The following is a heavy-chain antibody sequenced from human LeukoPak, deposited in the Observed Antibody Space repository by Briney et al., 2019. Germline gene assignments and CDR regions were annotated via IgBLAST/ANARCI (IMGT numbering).Heavy chain of an antibody. CDR2: ISNDGSRK. V-gene: IGHV3-30*03. D-gene: IGHD3-16*01. Sequence: GGSLRLSCAPSGFTFSRHGMHWVRQAPGKGLEWVAIISNDGSRKYYAHSVEGQFTISRDNFKNTLYLQMDSLRAEDTAVYYCARDRAWDYFDYWGQGTLVTVSS. CDR1: GFTFSRHG. CDR3: ARDRAWDYFDY. J-gene: IGHJ4*02.